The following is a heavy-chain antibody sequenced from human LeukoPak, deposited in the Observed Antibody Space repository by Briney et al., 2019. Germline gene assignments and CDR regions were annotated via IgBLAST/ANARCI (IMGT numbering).Heavy chain of an antibody. CDR3: ARLSSRWGGYFDY. Sequence: GESLQISCQGSGYDFSNYWIGWVRQMPGKGLEWMGNIFPGDSDTRYSPSFQGQVTISADKSISTAYLQWSSLKASDTAIYYCARLSSRWGGYFDYWGQGTLVTVSS. V-gene: IGHV5-51*01. CDR2: IFPGDSDT. J-gene: IGHJ4*02. D-gene: IGHD3-16*01. CDR1: GYDFSNYW.